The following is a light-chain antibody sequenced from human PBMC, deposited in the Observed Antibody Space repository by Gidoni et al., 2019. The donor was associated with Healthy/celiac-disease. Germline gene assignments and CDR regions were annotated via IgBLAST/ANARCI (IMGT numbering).Light chain of an antibody. Sequence: DIQMTQSPSSLSASVGDRVTITCRASQSISSYLNWYQQKPGKAPKLLIYAASSLQSGVPTRFSGSGSGTDFTLTISSLQPEYFATYDCQQSYSTPAAFGPGTKVDIK. V-gene: IGKV1-39*01. CDR1: QSISSY. J-gene: IGKJ3*01. CDR2: AAS. CDR3: QQSYSTPAA.